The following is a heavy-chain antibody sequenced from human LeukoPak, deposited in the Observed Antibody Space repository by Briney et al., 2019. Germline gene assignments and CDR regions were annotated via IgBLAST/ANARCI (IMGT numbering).Heavy chain of an antibody. CDR1: GFTFSNHW. V-gene: IGHV3-7*01. CDR3: ARDRLGGEEY. Sequence: GGSLRLSCAASGFTFSNHWMNWVRQAPGRGLEWVANIKEDGSEKDYLDSVKGRFNISRDNAKDSLYLQMNSLRAEDTAVYYCARDRLGGEEYWGQGTLVTVSS. J-gene: IGHJ4*02. CDR2: IKEDGSEK. D-gene: IGHD3-16*01.